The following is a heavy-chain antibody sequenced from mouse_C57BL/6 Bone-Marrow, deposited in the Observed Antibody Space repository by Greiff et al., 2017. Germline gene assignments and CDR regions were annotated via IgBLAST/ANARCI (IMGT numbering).Heavy chain of an antibody. CDR2: IFPGSGST. Sequence: QVQLQQSGPELVKPGASVKISCKASGYTFTDYYINWVKQRPGQGLEWIGWIFPGSGSTYYNEKFKGKATLTADKSSRTAYMLLSSLTSECSAVYFWARGGVYWGQGTTLTVSS. V-gene: IGHV1-75*01. CDR3: ARGGVY. CDR1: GYTFTDYY. J-gene: IGHJ2*01.